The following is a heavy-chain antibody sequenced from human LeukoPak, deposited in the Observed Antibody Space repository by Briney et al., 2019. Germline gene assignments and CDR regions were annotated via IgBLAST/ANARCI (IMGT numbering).Heavy chain of an antibody. D-gene: IGHD5-24*01. CDR1: GFTFSSYN. V-gene: IGHV3-21*01. CDR3: ARDEMGTWFDP. Sequence: GGSLRLSCAASGFTFSSYNMNWVRQAPGKGLEWVSSISSSSSYIYYADSVKGRFTISRDNAKNSLYLQMNSLRAEDTAVYYCARDEMGTWFDPWGQGTLVTVSS. J-gene: IGHJ5*02. CDR2: ISSSSSYI.